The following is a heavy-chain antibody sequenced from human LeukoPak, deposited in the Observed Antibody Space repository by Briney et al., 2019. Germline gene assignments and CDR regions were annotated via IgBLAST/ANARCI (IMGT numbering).Heavy chain of an antibody. Sequence: SETLSLTCTVSGGSISSYWSWIRQPPGKGLEWIGYIYYSGSTNYNPSLKSRVTMSVDTSKNQFSLKLSSVTAADTAVYYCAREYCSGGSCYLDYWGQGTLVTVSS. J-gene: IGHJ4*02. CDR1: GGSISSY. D-gene: IGHD2-15*01. CDR2: IYYSGST. V-gene: IGHV4-59*12. CDR3: AREYCSGGSCYLDY.